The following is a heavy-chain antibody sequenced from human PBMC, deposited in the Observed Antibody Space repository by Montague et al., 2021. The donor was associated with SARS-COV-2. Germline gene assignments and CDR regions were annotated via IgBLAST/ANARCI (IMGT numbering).Heavy chain of an antibody. J-gene: IGHJ4*02. D-gene: IGHD6-6*01. Sequence: SETLSLTCAVSGGSISTSNWCNWVRQPPGKGLEWIGQTYHNGTSNYNPSLKSRVTISVDKSKNQFYLRLSSVTAADTAVYYCARFSGIAVRRPFDYWGQGTLVTVSS. CDR2: TYHNGTS. CDR1: GGSISTSNW. CDR3: ARFSGIAVRRPFDY. V-gene: IGHV4-4*02.